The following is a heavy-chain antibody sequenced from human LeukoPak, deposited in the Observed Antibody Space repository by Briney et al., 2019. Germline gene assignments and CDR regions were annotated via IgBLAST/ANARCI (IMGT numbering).Heavy chain of an antibody. CDR1: GGSISSGGYS. Sequence: RPSETLSLTCAVSGGSISSGGYSWSWIRQPPGKGLEWIGYIYHSGSTYYNPSLKSRVTISVDRSKNQFSLKLSSVTAADTAVYYCARAGPPPEAPPGYWGQGTLVTVSS. CDR2: IYHSGST. V-gene: IGHV4-30-2*01. D-gene: IGHD1-14*01. J-gene: IGHJ4*02. CDR3: ARAGPPPEAPPGY.